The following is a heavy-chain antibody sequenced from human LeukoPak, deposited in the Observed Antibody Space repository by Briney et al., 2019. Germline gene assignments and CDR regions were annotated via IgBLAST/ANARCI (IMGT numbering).Heavy chain of an antibody. CDR1: GFTFSSYW. CDR3: ARPYSSTARGSFEY. V-gene: IGHV3-7*01. Sequence: GGSLRLSCAASGFTFSSYWMSWVRQAPGKGLEWVANIKQDGSEKYYVDSVKGRFTISRDNAKNSLYLQMNSLRAEDTAVYYCARPYSSTARGSFEYWGQGTLVTVSS. CDR2: IKQDGSEK. D-gene: IGHD6-13*01. J-gene: IGHJ4*02.